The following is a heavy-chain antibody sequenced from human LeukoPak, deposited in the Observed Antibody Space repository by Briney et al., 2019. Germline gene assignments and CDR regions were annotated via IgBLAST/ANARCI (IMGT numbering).Heavy chain of an antibody. J-gene: IGHJ5*02. CDR2: IDSSGSTI. CDR3: ARDRYVGTTTAGDSDA. Sequence: GGSLRLSCAASGFTFSDYYMSWIRQAPGKGLEWVSYIDSSGSTIYYADSVKGRFTISRDNAKNSLYLQMNSLRAEDTAVYYCARDRYVGTTTAGDSDAWGQGTLVTVSS. V-gene: IGHV3-11*01. CDR1: GFTFSDYY. D-gene: IGHD1-26*01.